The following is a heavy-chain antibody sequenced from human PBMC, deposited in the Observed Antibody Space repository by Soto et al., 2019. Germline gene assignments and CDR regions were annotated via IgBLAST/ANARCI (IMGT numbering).Heavy chain of an antibody. V-gene: IGHV4-39*01. CDR1: GGSISSSSYY. CDR3: ARRYRPYYYYGMDV. D-gene: IGHD2-15*01. Sequence: SETLSLTCTVSGGSISSSSYYWGWIRQPPGKGLEWIGSIYYSGSTYYNPSLKSRVTISVDTSKNQFSLKLSSVTAADTAVYYCARRYRPYYYYGMDVWGQATTVTVSS. J-gene: IGHJ6*02. CDR2: IYYSGST.